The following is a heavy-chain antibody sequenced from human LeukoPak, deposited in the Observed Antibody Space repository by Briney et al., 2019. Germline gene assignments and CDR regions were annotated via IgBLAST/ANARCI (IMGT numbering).Heavy chain of an antibody. J-gene: IGHJ4*02. CDR3: ARGRPPGIAVAGTWGFDY. CDR2: MNPNSGST. D-gene: IGHD6-19*01. CDR1: GYTFTSYD. Sequence: ASVKVSCKASGYTFTSYDINWVRQATGQGLEWMGWMNPNSGSTGYAQKFQGRVTITRNTSISTAYMELSSLRSEDTAVYYCARGRPPGIAVAGTWGFDYWGQGTLVTVSS. V-gene: IGHV1-8*03.